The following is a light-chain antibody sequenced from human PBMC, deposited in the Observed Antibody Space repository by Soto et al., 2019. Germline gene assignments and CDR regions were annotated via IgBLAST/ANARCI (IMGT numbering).Light chain of an antibody. J-gene: IGKJ5*01. Sequence: EIVLTQSPATLSLSPGERATLSCRASQSVSSYLAWYQQKPGQAPRLLIYGASTRATGIPARFSGSGSGTEFTLTISSLQSEDFAVYYCQQYNNWPPSIIFGQGTRLEIK. V-gene: IGKV3D-15*01. CDR2: GAS. CDR3: QQYNNWPPSII. CDR1: QSVSSY.